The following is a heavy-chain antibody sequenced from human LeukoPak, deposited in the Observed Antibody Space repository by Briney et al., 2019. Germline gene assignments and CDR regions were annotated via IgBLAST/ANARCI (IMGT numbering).Heavy chain of an antibody. V-gene: IGHV3-23*01. CDR2: ISGGGGST. CDR1: GFTFSSYA. D-gene: IGHD3-10*01. J-gene: IGHJ4*02. Sequence: PGGSLRLSCAASGFTFSSYAMSWVRQAPGKGLEWVSAISGGGGSTYYADSVKGRFTISRDNSKNTLFLQMNSLRAEDTAIYYCAKDGEGLWFGELLSYSFDYWGQGTPVTVSS. CDR3: AKDGEGLWFGELLSYSFDY.